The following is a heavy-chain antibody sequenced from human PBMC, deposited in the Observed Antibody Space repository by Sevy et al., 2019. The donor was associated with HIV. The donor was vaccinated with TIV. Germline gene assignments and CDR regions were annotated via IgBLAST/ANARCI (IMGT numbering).Heavy chain of an antibody. Sequence: SETLSLTCTVSGGSISSSSYYWGWIRQPPGKGLEWIGSIYYSGGTYYNPSLKSRVTISVDTSKNQFSLKLSSVTAADTAVYYCARLLSDIVVVPAAMLNYYYGMDVWGQGTTVTVSS. CDR2: IYYSGGT. J-gene: IGHJ6*02. D-gene: IGHD2-2*01. CDR1: GGSISSSSYY. CDR3: ARLLSDIVVVPAAMLNYYYGMDV. V-gene: IGHV4-39*01.